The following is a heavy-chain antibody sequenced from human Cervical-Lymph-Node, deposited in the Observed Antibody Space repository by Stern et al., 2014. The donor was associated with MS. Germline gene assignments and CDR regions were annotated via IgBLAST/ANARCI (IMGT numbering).Heavy chain of an antibody. Sequence: QVQLVQSGGGVVQPGGSLRLSCSASGFTFSDYPMHWVRQAPGKGLEWVAVISYGGGLDLYADSVKGRFAISRDSSKNALYLQMNSLRPEDTAVYYCARDLFRGSPDYLDYWGQGTLVTVSS. J-gene: IGHJ4*02. CDR2: ISYGGGLD. CDR3: ARDLFRGSPDYLDY. V-gene: IGHV3-30*09. CDR1: GFTFSDYP. D-gene: IGHD1-26*01.